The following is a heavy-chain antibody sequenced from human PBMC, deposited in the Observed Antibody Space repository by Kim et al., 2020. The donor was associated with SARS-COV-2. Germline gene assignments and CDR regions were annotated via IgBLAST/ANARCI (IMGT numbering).Heavy chain of an antibody. CDR2: IYYSGIT. J-gene: IGHJ5*02. V-gene: IGHV4-39*01. D-gene: IGHD4-17*01. CDR1: GGSISSSSYY. CDR3: ARRGDDCGNYYDR. Sequence: SETLSLTCTVSGGSISSSSYYWGWIRQPPGKGLEWVGSIYYSGITYYNPSLNSRVTISMDTSKNQFSLRLSSVTAADTAVYFCARRGDDCGNYYDRWGLGVLVTVSS.